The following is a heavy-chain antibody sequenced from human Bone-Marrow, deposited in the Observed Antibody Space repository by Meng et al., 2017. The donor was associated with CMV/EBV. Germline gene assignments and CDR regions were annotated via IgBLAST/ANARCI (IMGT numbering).Heavy chain of an antibody. V-gene: IGHV5-51*01. J-gene: IGHJ5*02. Sequence: GESLKISCEGSGYSFSSYWIGWVRQMPGEGLEWMGSFYPGDSNIRYGPSFQGQVTISADKSINTAYLQWSSLKASDTAIYYCARYYYGSGTAYWFDPWGQGTLVTVSS. CDR1: GYSFSSYW. CDR2: FYPGDSNI. CDR3: ARYYYGSGTAYWFDP. D-gene: IGHD3-10*01.